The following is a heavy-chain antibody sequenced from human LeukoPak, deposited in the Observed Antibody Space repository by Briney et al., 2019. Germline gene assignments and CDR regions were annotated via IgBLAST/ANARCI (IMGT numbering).Heavy chain of an antibody. CDR2: INSDGSST. CDR1: GFTFSSYW. D-gene: IGHD3-10*01. V-gene: IGHV3-74*01. CDR3: ARDRNFYYYGSGSYPGTR. Sequence: TGGSLRLSCAASGFTFSSYWMHWVRQAPGKGLVWVSRINSDGSSTSYADSVKGRFTISRDNAKNTLYLQMNSLRAEDTAVYYCARDRNFYYYGSGSYPGTRWGQGTLVTVSS. J-gene: IGHJ4*02.